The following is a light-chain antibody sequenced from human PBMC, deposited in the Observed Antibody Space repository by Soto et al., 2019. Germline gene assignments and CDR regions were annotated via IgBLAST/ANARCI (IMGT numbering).Light chain of an antibody. CDR2: GAS. Sequence: IVLTQSPGTLSLSPGERAALSCRASQSVSSNYLAWYQQKPGQAPRLLIYGASSRATGIPDRFSGSGSGTDFTLTISRLEPEDFAVYYCQQYGNSYTFGQGTKLEIK. V-gene: IGKV3-20*01. CDR1: QSVSSNY. CDR3: QQYGNSYT. J-gene: IGKJ2*01.